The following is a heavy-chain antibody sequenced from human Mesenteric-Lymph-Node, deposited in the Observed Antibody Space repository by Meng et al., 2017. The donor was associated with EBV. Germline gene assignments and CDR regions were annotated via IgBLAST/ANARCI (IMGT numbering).Heavy chain of an antibody. CDR3: STLSGDYEANF. Sequence: EVHLVASGGGLVQPGRSLRLSCTASGFTFSTFWMHWVRQVPGQGLVWVSRINNDGRRTNYADSVKGRFTISRDNARNTLYLQMNSLRAEDTAVYYCSTLSGDYEANFWGQGTLVTVSS. CDR2: INNDGRRT. J-gene: IGHJ4*02. D-gene: IGHD4-17*01. V-gene: IGHV3-74*01. CDR1: GFTFSTFW.